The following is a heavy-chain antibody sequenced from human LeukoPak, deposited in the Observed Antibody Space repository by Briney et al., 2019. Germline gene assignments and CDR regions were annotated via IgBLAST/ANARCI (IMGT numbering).Heavy chain of an antibody. D-gene: IGHD6-19*01. Sequence: GGSLRLSCAASGFTFRNYAMALVRQAPGKGLQRVSTISRSGGSTYYADSVKGRCSSSRDYSKNTLYLQMNSLSAEDTALYYCAKNGYRSGWREHWGQGTLVTVSS. CDR3: AKNGYRSGWREH. CDR2: ISRSGGST. V-gene: IGHV3-23*01. J-gene: IGHJ4*02. CDR1: GFTFRNYA.